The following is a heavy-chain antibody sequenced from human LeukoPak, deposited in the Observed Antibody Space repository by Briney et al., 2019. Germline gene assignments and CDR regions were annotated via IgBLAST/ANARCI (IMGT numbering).Heavy chain of an antibody. CDR1: GFTFSSYW. CDR2: SNTDGSST. D-gene: IGHD3-9*01. V-gene: IGHV3-74*01. Sequence: QTGGSLRLSCAASGFTFSSYWMHWVRQAPGKGLMWVSGSNTDGSSTSYADSVKGRFTISRDNAKNTLYLQMNSLRAEDTAVYYCARAYYDILTGYPPPEYWGQGTLVTVSS. CDR3: ARAYYDILTGYPPPEY. J-gene: IGHJ4*02.